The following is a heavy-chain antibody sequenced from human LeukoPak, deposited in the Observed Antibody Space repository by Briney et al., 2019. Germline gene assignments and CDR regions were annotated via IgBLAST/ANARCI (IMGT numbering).Heavy chain of an antibody. J-gene: IGHJ4*02. V-gene: IGHV3-11*04. CDR2: ISSSGSTI. Sequence: PGGSLRLSCAASGFTFSDYYMSWIRQAPGKGLEWVSYISSSGSTIYYADSMKGRITISRDNSKNTLHLQMNSLRTEDTAVYYCARVKGGIAAAGNYFDYWGQGALVTVSS. CDR1: GFTFSDYY. D-gene: IGHD6-13*01. CDR3: ARVKGGIAAAGNYFDY.